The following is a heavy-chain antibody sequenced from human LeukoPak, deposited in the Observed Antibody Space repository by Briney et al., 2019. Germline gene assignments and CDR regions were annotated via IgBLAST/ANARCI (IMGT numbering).Heavy chain of an antibody. Sequence: SVKVSCKASGGTFSSYAISWVRQAPGQGLEWMGGILPIFGTANYAQKFQGRLTITANEAATTANRELSSRRSEETAVYYFARHYGDYEISRTLFDYWGQGTLVTVSS. V-gene: IGHV1-69*13. CDR3: ARHYGDYEISRTLFDY. D-gene: IGHD4-17*01. CDR1: GGTFSSYA. J-gene: IGHJ4*02. CDR2: ILPIFGTA.